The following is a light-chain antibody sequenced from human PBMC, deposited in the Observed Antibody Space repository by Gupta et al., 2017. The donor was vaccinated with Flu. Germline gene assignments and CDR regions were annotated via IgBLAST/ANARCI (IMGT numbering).Light chain of an antibody. CDR1: QSVSRRS. V-gene: IGKV3-20*01. CDR3: QQYGSAPFT. Sequence: ETVLTQSPGSLSLSPGEGATLYSRGSQSVSRRSLAWYQQKPGQAPRLLINGASNRATGVPDRFSGSGSGTEFTLTINRLEPEDFAVFYCQQYGSAPFTFGGGTKVEIK. CDR2: GAS. J-gene: IGKJ4*01.